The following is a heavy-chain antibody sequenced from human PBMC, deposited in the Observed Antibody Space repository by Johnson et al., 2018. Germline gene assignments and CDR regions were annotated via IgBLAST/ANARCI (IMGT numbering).Heavy chain of an antibody. V-gene: IGHV3-30-3*01. CDR1: GFTFSSYA. D-gene: IGHD3-10*01. J-gene: IGHJ4*02. CDR3: AKDLYSSDSGSYYFDH. CDR2: ISYDGSNN. Sequence: QVQLVQSGGGVVQPGRSLRLSCAASGFTFSSYAMHWVRQAPGKGLEWVAVISYDGSNNYYADSVKGRFTISRNNSKNTLYLQMNSLRAEDRAVYYCAKDLYSSDSGSYYFDHWGQGTLVTVSS.